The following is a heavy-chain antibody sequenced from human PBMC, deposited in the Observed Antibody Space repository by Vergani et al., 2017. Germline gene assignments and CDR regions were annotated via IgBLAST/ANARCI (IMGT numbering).Heavy chain of an antibody. D-gene: IGHD3-10*01. J-gene: IGHJ4*02. V-gene: IGHV3-30*02. CDR3: AKSASVLLWFGELSYFDY. CDR1: GFKFSQFG. CDR2: IRYDGSNK. Sequence: QVQLVESGGGVVQPGTSLRLSCEASGFKFSQFGMHWVRQGPGKGLEWVAFIRYDGSNKYYADSVKGRFTISRDNSKNTLYLQMNSLRAEDTAVYYCAKSASVLLWFGELSYFDYWGQGTLVTVSS.